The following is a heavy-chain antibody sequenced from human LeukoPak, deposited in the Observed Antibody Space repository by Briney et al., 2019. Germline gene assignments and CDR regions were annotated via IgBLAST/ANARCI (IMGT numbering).Heavy chain of an antibody. CDR3: AKTAPVLRYFDIDY. Sequence: GRSLRLSCAASRFTFSSYGMHWVRQAPGKGLEWVAVISYDGSNKYYADSVKGRFTISRDNSKNTLYLQMNSLRAEDTAVYYCAKTAPVLRYFDIDYWGQGTLVTVSS. CDR2: ISYDGSNK. D-gene: IGHD3-9*01. CDR1: RFTFSSYG. V-gene: IGHV3-30*18. J-gene: IGHJ4*02.